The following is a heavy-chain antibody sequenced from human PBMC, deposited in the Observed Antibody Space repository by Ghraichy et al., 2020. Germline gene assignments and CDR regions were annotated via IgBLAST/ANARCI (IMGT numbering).Heavy chain of an antibody. D-gene: IGHD3-10*01. Sequence: SETLSLTCTVSGGSISSGGYYWSWIRQHPGKGLEWIGYIYYSGSTYYNPSLKSRVTISVDTSKNQFSLKLSSVTAADTAVYYCARGFEHYGMDVWGQGTTVTVSS. J-gene: IGHJ6*02. V-gene: IGHV4-31*03. CDR1: GGSISSGGYY. CDR2: IYYSGST. CDR3: ARGFEHYGMDV.